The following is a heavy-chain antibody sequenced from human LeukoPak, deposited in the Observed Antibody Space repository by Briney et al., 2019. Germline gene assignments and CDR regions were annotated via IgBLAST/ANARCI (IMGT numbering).Heavy chain of an antibody. V-gene: IGHV4-30-2*01. Sequence: SETLSLTCAVSGGSISSGGYSWSWIRQPPGKGLEWIGYIYHSGSTYYNPSLKSRVTISVDRSKNQFSLKLSSVTAADTAVYYCARGRENYYDSSGYYGRSTSTYFDYWGQGTLVTASS. J-gene: IGHJ4*02. CDR3: ARGRENYYDSSGYYGRSTSTYFDY. D-gene: IGHD3-22*01. CDR1: GGSISSGGYS. CDR2: IYHSGST.